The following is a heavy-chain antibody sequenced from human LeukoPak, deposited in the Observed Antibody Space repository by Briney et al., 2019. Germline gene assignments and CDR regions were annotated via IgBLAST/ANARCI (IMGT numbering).Heavy chain of an antibody. CDR3: ARDGSRVGYDSSGYYFSPKMLFDI. Sequence: GAAKVSCMASVYTSTGSYMRAVSHAPGQGLECMGWIYPNRGGTTYAQKYQGRVHISRATSISTAYMELSRLRSDDTALYYCARDGSRVGYDSSGYYFSPKMLFDIWGQGTMVTVSS. CDR1: VYTSTGSY. V-gene: IGHV1-2*02. D-gene: IGHD3-22*01. J-gene: IGHJ3*02. CDR2: IYPNRGGT.